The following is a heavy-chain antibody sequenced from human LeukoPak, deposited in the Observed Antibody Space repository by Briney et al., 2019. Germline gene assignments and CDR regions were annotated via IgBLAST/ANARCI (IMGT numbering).Heavy chain of an antibody. CDR1: GFTVSSNY. Sequence: PGGSLRLSCAASGFTVSSNYMSWVRQAPGKGLEWVSVIYSGGSTYYADSVKGRFTISRDNSKLQMNTLRAEDTAVYYCARAEIWGQGTLVTVSS. CDR3: ARAEI. J-gene: IGHJ4*02. V-gene: IGHV3-53*01. CDR2: IYSGGST.